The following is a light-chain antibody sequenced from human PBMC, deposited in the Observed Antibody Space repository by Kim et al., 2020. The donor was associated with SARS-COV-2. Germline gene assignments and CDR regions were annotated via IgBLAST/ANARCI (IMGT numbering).Light chain of an antibody. CDR3: LLSYSDVAV. J-gene: IGLJ3*02. CDR2: DTQ. CDR1: TGAVTSGHY. V-gene: IGLV7-46*01. Sequence: PGGTGTLTCTSSTGAVTSGHYPYWFQQKPGQAPRTLIYDTQNKHSWTPARFSGSLLGGKAALTLSGAQPEDEAEYYCLLSYSDVAVFGGGTQLTVL.